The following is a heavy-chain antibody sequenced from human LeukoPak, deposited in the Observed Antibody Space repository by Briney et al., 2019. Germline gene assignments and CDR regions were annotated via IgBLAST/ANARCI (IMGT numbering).Heavy chain of an antibody. J-gene: IGHJ4*02. CDR1: GFSFTSYA. V-gene: IGHV3-23*01. D-gene: IGHD6-13*01. CDR2: ISGSGDHI. Sequence: PGGSLRLSCAASGFSFTSYAMTWLRQAPGKGLEWVSSISGSGDHIYYGDSVKGRFTISRDYSKNTLFLQMSGLRADDTAVYFCAKTAAGSSWYWAIDYWGQGTLVTVSS. CDR3: AKTAAGSSWYWAIDY.